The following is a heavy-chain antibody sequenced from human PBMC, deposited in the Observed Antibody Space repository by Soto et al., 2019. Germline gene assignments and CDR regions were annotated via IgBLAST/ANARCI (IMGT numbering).Heavy chain of an antibody. V-gene: IGHV1-8*01. CDR2: MNPNSGNT. Sequence: ASVKVSCKASGYTFTSYDINWVRQATGQGLEWMGWMNPNSGNTGYAQKFQGRVTMTRNTSISTACMELSSLRSEDTAVYYCAREGGRQLANWFDPWGQGTLVTVSS. CDR3: AREGGRQLANWFDP. J-gene: IGHJ5*02. D-gene: IGHD6-6*01. CDR1: GYTFTSYD.